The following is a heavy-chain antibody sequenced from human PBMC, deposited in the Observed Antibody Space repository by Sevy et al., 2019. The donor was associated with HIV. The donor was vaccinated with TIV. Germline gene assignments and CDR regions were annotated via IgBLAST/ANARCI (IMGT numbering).Heavy chain of an antibody. CDR3: ATSRSGDFDTSGYYIY. Sequence: GESLKISCKGSGYSFTSHWIGWVRHMPGKGLEWMGIIYPDDSDTRHSPSFEGQVTFSADKSISTAYLQWSSLKASDTAMYYCATSRSGDFDTSGYYIYWGQGTLVTVSS. D-gene: IGHD3-22*01. J-gene: IGHJ4*02. CDR2: IYPDDSDT. V-gene: IGHV5-51*01. CDR1: GYSFTSHW.